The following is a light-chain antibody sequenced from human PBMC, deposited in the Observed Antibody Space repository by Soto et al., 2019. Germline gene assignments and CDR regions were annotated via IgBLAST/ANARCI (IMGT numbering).Light chain of an antibody. J-gene: IGKJ2*01. V-gene: IGKV4-1*01. Sequence: DIVMTQSPDSLTVSLGERATINCKSSQSVLYSSNNKNYLAWYQQKPGQPPNLLIYWASTRESGVPDRFSGSGSGTDFNLTISSPQAEDVAVYYCQQYYSIPYTFGQGTKLEIK. CDR1: QSVLYSSNNKNY. CDR2: WAS. CDR3: QQYYSIPYT.